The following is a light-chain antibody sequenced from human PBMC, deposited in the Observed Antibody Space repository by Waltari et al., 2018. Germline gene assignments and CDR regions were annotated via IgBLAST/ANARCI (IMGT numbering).Light chain of an antibody. J-gene: IGKJ2*01. Sequence: DVVMTQSPLTLSVTLGQPASISCKSSPGLVFGDGNTYLNWFQQKPGQSPRRLIYTVSNRDFGVPDRFSGSGSGTDFTLRISRVEADDVGFYYCMQGAHWPHTFGQGTRLEI. CDR3: MQGAHWPHT. V-gene: IGKV2-30*01. CDR1: PGLVFGDGNTY. CDR2: TVS.